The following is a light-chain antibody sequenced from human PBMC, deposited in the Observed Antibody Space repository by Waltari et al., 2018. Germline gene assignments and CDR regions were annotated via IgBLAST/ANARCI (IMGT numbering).Light chain of an antibody. CDR1: KGISSY. Sequence: AFRLTQSPSSLSPSTEDRVTFTSRASKGISSYLAWYQQKPGKAPKLLIYAASTLQSGVPSRFSGSGSGTDFTLTISCLQSEDFATYYCQQYYSYPLYSAFGPGTKVDIK. CDR3: QQYYSYPLYSA. V-gene: IGKV1-8*01. J-gene: IGKJ3*01. CDR2: AAS.